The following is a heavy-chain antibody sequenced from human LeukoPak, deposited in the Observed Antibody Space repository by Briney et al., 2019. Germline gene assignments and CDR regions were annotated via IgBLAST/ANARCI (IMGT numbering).Heavy chain of an antibody. CDR2: ISGDGDYT. CDR1: GFTFSTHF. D-gene: IGHD3-10*01. CDR3: GKTFGSGDY. J-gene: IGHJ4*02. Sequence: GGSLRLSCAAAAAASGFTFSTHFLNWVRQAPGKGLEWVSGISGDGDYTYYADSVKGRFTASRDNSRKTLYLQLNNLRVEDTAMYYCGKTFGSGDYWGQGALVTVSS. V-gene: IGHV3-23*01.